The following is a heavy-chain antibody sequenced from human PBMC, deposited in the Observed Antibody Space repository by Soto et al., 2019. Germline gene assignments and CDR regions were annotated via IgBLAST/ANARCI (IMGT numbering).Heavy chain of an antibody. D-gene: IGHD3-22*01. J-gene: IGHJ4*02. CDR2: IGTAGDT. CDR1: GFTFSSYD. CDR3: ARAREPPYYYDSSGYYYDY. V-gene: IGHV3-13*01. Sequence: GGSLRLSCAASGFTFSSYDMHWVRQATGKGLEWVSAIGTAGDTYYPGSVKGRFTISRENAKNSLYLQMNSLRAGVTAVYYCARAREPPYYYDSSGYYYDYWGQGTLVTVSS.